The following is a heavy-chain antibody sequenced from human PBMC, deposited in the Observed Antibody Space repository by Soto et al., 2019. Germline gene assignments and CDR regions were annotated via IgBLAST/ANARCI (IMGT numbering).Heavy chain of an antibody. D-gene: IGHD5-12*01. CDR1: GLTFSSFS. Sequence: EVQLVESGGGLVKPGGSLRLSCAASGLTFSSFSINWVRQAPGKGLEWVSSIGYTGNHIYYADSVKGRFTISRDNAKNSVFLQMNSLKAEDSAVYYCARDDKRGYDFGYWGQGTLVTVSS. J-gene: IGHJ4*02. V-gene: IGHV3-21*01. CDR2: IGYTGNHI. CDR3: ARDDKRGYDFGY.